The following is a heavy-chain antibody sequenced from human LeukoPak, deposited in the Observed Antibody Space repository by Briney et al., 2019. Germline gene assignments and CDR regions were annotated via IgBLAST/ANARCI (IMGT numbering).Heavy chain of an antibody. CDR2: ISSSGSTI. CDR3: ARDRRRWLLLRSGWFDP. Sequence: GGSLRLSCAASGFTFSDYYMSWIRQAPGKGLEWVSYISSSGSTIYYADSVKGRFTISRDNAKNSLYLQMNSLRAEDTAVYYCARDRRRWLLLRSGWFDPWGQGTPVTVSS. CDR1: GFTFSDYY. D-gene: IGHD3-22*01. J-gene: IGHJ5*02. V-gene: IGHV3-11*01.